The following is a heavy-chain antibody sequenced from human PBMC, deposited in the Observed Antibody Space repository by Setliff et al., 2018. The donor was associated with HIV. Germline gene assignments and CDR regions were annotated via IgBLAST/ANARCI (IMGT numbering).Heavy chain of an antibody. CDR3: ARRIQLRDSSGRSCWTFDI. CDR1: GASINSGSHN. V-gene: IGHV4-39*01. Sequence: SETLSLTCTVSGASINSGSHNWGWIRQPPGKGLEWIATLHYTGTTYYNPSLKSRVTISTDTSKNQFSLKLSSVTAADTAVYYCARRIQLRDSSGRSCWTFDIWGQGTMVTVAS. D-gene: IGHD2-15*01. CDR2: LHYTGTT. J-gene: IGHJ3*02.